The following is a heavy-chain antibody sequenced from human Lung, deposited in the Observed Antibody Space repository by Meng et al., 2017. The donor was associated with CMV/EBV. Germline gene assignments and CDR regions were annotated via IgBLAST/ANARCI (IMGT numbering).Heavy chain of an antibody. Sequence: QVPLQESGPGPVKPYQTLSLTCTVSGGSMSSGNYYWSWIRQPPGKGLEWIGYIHHSGSAYYNPSLKSRVSISVDTSKNQFSLNLNSMTAADTAVYYCASFDHIPRRDYFDYWGQGTLVTVSS. J-gene: IGHJ4*02. CDR2: IHHSGSA. V-gene: IGHV4-30-4*01. D-gene: IGHD2-21*01. CDR1: GGSMSSGNYY. CDR3: ASFDHIPRRDYFDY.